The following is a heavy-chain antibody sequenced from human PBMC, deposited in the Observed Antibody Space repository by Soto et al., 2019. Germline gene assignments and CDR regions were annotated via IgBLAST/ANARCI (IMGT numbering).Heavy chain of an antibody. Sequence: GGSLRLSCAASGFTFSSYAMHWVRQAPGKGLEWVAVISYDGSNKYYADSVKGRFTISRDNSKNTLYLQMNSLRAEDTAVYYCARVVVHYYYYYYGMDVWGQGTTVTVSS. CDR2: ISYDGSNK. CDR3: ARVVVHYYYYYYGMDV. J-gene: IGHJ6*02. CDR1: GFTFSSYA. V-gene: IGHV3-30-3*01. D-gene: IGHD2-15*01.